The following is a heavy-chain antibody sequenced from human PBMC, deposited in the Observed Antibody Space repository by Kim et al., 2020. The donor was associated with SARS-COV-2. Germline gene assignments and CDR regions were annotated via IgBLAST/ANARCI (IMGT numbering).Heavy chain of an antibody. Sequence: SQTLSLTCAISGDSVSSNSAAWNWIRQSPSRGLEWLGRTYYRSKWYNDYAVSVKSRITINPDTSKNQFSLQLNSVTPEDTAVYYCSRDPSQPKNYGSGSYGWFDPWGQGTLVTVSS. V-gene: IGHV6-1*01. CDR1: GDSVSSNSAA. J-gene: IGHJ5*02. CDR2: TYYRSKWYN. CDR3: SRDPSQPKNYGSGSYGWFDP. D-gene: IGHD3-10*01.